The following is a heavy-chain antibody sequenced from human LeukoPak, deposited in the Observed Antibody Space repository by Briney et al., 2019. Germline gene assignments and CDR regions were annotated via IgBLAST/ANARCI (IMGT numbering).Heavy chain of an antibody. CDR3: AKDDRGTDAFDI. CDR2: ISYDGSNK. CDR1: GFTFSSYG. Sequence: GGSLRLSCAASGFTFSSYGIHWVRQAPGKGLEWVAVISYDGSNKYYADSVKGRFTISRDNSKNTLYLQMNSLRAEDTAVYYCAKDDRGTDAFDIWGQGTMVTVSS. J-gene: IGHJ3*02. V-gene: IGHV3-30*18.